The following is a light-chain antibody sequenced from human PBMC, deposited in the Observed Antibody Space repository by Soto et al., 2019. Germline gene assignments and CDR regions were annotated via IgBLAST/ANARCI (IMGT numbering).Light chain of an antibody. CDR2: SND. CDR3: ATWDDSLHGVV. Sequence: QSVVTQPPSASGTPGQRVTISCSGSRSNIGSNTVTWYQQLPGTAPKLLIHSNDQRPSGVPDRFSGSKSGTSASLAISGLQSEDEADYYCATWDDSLHGVVFGGGTQLTV. J-gene: IGLJ2*01. V-gene: IGLV1-44*01. CDR1: RSNIGSNT.